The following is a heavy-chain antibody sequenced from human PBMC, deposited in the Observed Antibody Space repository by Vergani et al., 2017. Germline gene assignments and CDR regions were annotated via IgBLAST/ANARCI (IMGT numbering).Heavy chain of an antibody. CDR1: GFTFSSYG. CDR3: AKDATYLDIVVVPAAMGY. V-gene: IGHV3-30*18. CDR2: ISYDGSNK. D-gene: IGHD2-2*01. Sequence: QVQLVESGGGVVPPGRSLRLSCAASGFTFSSYGMHWVRQAPGKGLEWVAVISYDGSNKYYADSVKGRFTISRDNSKNTLYLQMNSLRAEDTAVYYCAKDATYLDIVVVPAAMGYWGQGTLVTVSS. J-gene: IGHJ4*02.